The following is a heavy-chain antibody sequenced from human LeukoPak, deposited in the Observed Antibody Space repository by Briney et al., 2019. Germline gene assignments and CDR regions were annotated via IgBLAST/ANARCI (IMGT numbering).Heavy chain of an antibody. CDR1: GGSISSSSYY. Sequence: TSETLSLTRTVSGGSISSSSYYWGWIRQPPGKGLEWIGSIYYSGSTYYNPSLKSRVTISVDTSKNQFSLKLSSVTAADTAVYYCARQDPTMVRGVIVTGFDYWGQGTLVTVSS. J-gene: IGHJ4*02. CDR2: IYYSGST. V-gene: IGHV4-39*01. CDR3: ARQDPTMVRGVIVTGFDY. D-gene: IGHD3-10*01.